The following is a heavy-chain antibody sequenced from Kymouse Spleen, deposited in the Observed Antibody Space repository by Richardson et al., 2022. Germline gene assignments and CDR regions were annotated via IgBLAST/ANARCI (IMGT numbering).Heavy chain of an antibody. V-gene: IGHV4-61*01. CDR1: GGSVSSGSYY. D-gene: IGHD3-10*01. CDR2: IYYSGST. CDR3: ARDEGFGELWGYYYYGMDV. Sequence: QVQLQESGPGLVKPSETLSLTCTVSGGSVSSGSYYWSWIRQPPGKGLEWIGYIYYSGSTNYNPSLKSRVTISVDTSKNQFSLKLSSVTAADTAVYYCARDEGFGELWGYYYYGMDVWGQGTTVTVSS. J-gene: IGHJ6*02.